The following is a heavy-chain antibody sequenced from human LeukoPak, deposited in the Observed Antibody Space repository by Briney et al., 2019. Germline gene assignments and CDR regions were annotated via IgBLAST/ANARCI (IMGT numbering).Heavy chain of an antibody. CDR3: AKDGNYYGSGSYYTQRYFDL. J-gene: IGHJ2*01. Sequence: GGSLRLSCAASGFTFTNYAMHWVRQAPGKGLEWVALISHDGNNKYYADSVKGRFTTSRDNSKNTLYLQMNSLRAEDTAVYYCAKDGNYYGSGSYYTQRYFDLWGRGTLVTASS. CDR2: ISHDGNNK. CDR1: GFTFTNYA. V-gene: IGHV3-30*18. D-gene: IGHD3-10*01.